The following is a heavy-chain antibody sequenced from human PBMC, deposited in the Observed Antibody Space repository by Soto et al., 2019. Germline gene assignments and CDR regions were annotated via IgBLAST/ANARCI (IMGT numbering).Heavy chain of an antibody. Sequence: PSETLSLTCAVSGGSISSGGYSWSWIRQPPGKGLEWIGYIYHSGSTYYNPSLKSRVTISVDRSKNQFSLKLSSVTAADTAVYYCARGLKFGGWFDPWGQGTLDTVSS. CDR2: IYHSGST. D-gene: IGHD3-16*01. V-gene: IGHV4-30-2*01. CDR1: GGSISSGGYS. CDR3: ARGLKFGGWFDP. J-gene: IGHJ5*02.